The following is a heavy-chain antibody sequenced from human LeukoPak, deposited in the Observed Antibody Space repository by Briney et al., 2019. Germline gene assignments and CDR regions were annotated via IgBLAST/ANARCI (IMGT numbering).Heavy chain of an antibody. V-gene: IGHV4-28*01. CDR1: GYSISSTNW. Sequence: SETLSLTCAVSGYSISSTNWWGWIRQPPGKGLEWIGYIYYSGTTHYNPSLKSRVTMSVDAPKNQFSLTLSSVTAVDTAIYYCAKSVDGGNSPFDYWGQGTLVAVSS. CDR3: AKSVDGGNSPFDY. J-gene: IGHJ4*02. D-gene: IGHD4-23*01. CDR2: IYYSGTT.